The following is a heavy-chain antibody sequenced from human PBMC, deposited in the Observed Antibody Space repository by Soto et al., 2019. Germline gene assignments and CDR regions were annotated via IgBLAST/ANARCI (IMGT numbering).Heavy chain of an antibody. CDR1: GFTFSSYG. V-gene: IGHV3-30*18. CDR2: ISYDGSNK. J-gene: IGHJ4*02. Sequence: GGSLRLSCAASGFTFSSYGMHWVRQAPGKGLEWVAVISYDGSNKYYADSVKGRFTISRDNSKNTLYLQMNSLRAEDTAVYYCAKDPSPVIVGATMADYWGQGTLVTVSS. D-gene: IGHD1-26*01. CDR3: AKDPSPVIVGATMADY.